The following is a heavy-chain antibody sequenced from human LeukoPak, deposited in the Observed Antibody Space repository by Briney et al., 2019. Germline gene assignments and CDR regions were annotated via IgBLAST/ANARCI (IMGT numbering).Heavy chain of an antibody. D-gene: IGHD2-2*01. CDR2: IKGDGSET. J-gene: IGHJ6*03. CDR3: AREAYCGGPSCFAVNYMDV. V-gene: IGHV3-7*01. Sequence: TGGSLRLSCVASGSGFTFSEFWMGWVRQAPGERLEWVANIKGDGSETYYVDSVKGRFTTSRDNVKNSVYLQMNSLTADDTSLYRCAREAYCGGPSCFAVNYMDVWGKGTTVTVSS. CDR1: GSGFTFSEFW.